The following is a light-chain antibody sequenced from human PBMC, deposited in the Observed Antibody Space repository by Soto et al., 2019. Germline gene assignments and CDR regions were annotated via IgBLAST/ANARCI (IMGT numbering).Light chain of an antibody. CDR2: DAS. CDR3: QQYNSFSWT. V-gene: IGKV1-5*01. J-gene: IGKJ1*01. Sequence: DIQMTQSPSTLSASVGDRVTITCRASRSISSWLAWYQQKPGKAPKLLIYDASSLKSGVPSRFSGSGSGTEFTLTISSLQPDDFATYYCQQYNSFSWTFGKGTKV. CDR1: RSISSW.